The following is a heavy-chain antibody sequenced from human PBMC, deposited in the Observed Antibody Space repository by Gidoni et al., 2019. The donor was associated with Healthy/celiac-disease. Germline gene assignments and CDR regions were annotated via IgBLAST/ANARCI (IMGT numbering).Heavy chain of an antibody. CDR3: ARGERGTYDY. Sequence: QLQLQESGPGLVNPSETLSLHCTVPGGSISSSSYYWGWTRTPPGKGLEWIGSIYYSGSTYYNPSRKSRVTISVDTSKNQFSLKLSSVTAADTAVYYCARGERGTYDYWGQGTLVTVSS. J-gene: IGHJ4*02. CDR2: IYYSGST. V-gene: IGHV4-39*01. D-gene: IGHD3-16*01. CDR1: GGSISSSSYY.